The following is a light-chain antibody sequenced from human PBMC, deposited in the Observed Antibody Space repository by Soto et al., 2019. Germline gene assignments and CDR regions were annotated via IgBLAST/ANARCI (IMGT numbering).Light chain of an antibody. CDR2: ATS. Sequence: DIQMTQSPSSLSASLGDRVTITCRASQTIDNYLTWYQQKPGRAPELLVYATSSLQSGVPSRFTGGGSGTHFTLTISGLQPEDFATYFCQQSYNTPITFGQGTRLEI. CDR1: QTIDNY. CDR3: QQSYNTPIT. J-gene: IGKJ5*01. V-gene: IGKV1-39*01.